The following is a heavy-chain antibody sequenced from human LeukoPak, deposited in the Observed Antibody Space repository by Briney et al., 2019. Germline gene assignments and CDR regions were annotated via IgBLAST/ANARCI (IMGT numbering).Heavy chain of an antibody. CDR3: VRDLDY. CDR1: GFTFSSYW. Sequence: GGSLRLSCAASGFTFSSYWMSWVRQAPGKGLEWVANLKQGGREKFYVDSVKGRFSISRDNAKKSLYLQMNSLRTEDTAVYYCVRDLDYWGQGTLVTVSS. J-gene: IGHJ4*02. V-gene: IGHV3-7*03. CDR2: LKQGGREK.